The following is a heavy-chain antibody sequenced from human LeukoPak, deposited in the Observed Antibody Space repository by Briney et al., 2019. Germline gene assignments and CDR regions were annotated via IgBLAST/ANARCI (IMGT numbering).Heavy chain of an antibody. CDR3: ARGAAAGYPDYYYYYMDV. J-gene: IGHJ6*03. Sequence: AGGSLRLSCAASGFTFSSYWMSWVRQAPGKGLEWVANIKQDGSEKYYVDSVKGRFTISRDNAKNSLYLQMNSLRAEDTAVYYCARGAAAGYPDYYYYYMDVWGKGTTVTVSS. V-gene: IGHV3-7*01. CDR2: IKQDGSEK. CDR1: GFTFSSYW. D-gene: IGHD6-13*01.